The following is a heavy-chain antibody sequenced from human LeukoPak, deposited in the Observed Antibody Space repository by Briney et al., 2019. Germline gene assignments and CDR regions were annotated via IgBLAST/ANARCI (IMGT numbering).Heavy chain of an antibody. CDR1: GDSVSSNSAA. Sequence: SQTLSLTCAISGDSVSSNSAAWHWIRQSPSRGLEWLGRTYYRSKWYNDYAVSLKSRITINPDTSKNQFSLQLNSVTPEDTAVYYCARARGSGSGNWDYWGQGTLVTVSS. V-gene: IGHV6-1*01. D-gene: IGHD3-10*01. J-gene: IGHJ4*02. CDR2: TYYRSKWYN. CDR3: ARARGSGSGNWDY.